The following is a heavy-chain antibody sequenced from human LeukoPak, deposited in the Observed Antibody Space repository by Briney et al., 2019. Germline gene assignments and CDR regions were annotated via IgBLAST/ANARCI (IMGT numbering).Heavy chain of an antibody. Sequence: GGSLTLSCAASGFTVSSIYMSWVREAPGKGLEWVSVIYSGGSTYYADSVKGRFTISRDNSKNTLYLQMNSLRAEDTAVYYCARAEWELLDYYYGMDVWGQGTTVAVSS. J-gene: IGHJ6*02. CDR2: IYSGGST. D-gene: IGHD1-26*01. V-gene: IGHV3-66*01. CDR3: ARAEWELLDYYYGMDV. CDR1: GFTVSSIY.